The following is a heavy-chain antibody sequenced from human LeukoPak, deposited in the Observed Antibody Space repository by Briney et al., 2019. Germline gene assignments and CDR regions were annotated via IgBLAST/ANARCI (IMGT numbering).Heavy chain of an antibody. Sequence: ASVKVSCKASGYTFIAYYMFWVRQAPGQGLEWMGWINPNSGGTNYAQKFQGRVTMTRDTSISTAYMELSRLRSDDTAVYYCARPRQTTYYDFWSGYYLDVWGKGTTVTVSS. CDR2: INPNSGGT. CDR3: ARPRQTTYYDFWSGYYLDV. V-gene: IGHV1-2*02. CDR1: GYTFIAYY. D-gene: IGHD3-3*01. J-gene: IGHJ6*04.